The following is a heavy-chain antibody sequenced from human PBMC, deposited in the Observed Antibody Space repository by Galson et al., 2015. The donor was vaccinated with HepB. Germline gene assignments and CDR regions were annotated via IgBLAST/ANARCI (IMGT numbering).Heavy chain of an antibody. J-gene: IGHJ4*02. CDR2: IWFDGSKD. CDR3: ARYYEDYRAFDN. CDR1: GPAFSSHG. Sequence: SLRLSCAASGPAFSSHGMHWVRQAPGKGLEWVALIWFDGSKDYYADSVKGRFTISRDNSNNMLYLQMNNLRVEDTAVYYCARYYEDYRAFDNWGQGTLVSVSS. V-gene: IGHV3-33*01. D-gene: IGHD4-17*01.